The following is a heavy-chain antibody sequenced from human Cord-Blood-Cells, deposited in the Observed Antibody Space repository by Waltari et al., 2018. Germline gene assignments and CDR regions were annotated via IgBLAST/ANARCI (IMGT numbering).Heavy chain of an antibody. CDR3: AKDRDGGNFDY. CDR2: ITDDGSNK. D-gene: IGHD3-16*01. CDR1: GFTFSSYG. J-gene: IGHJ4*02. Sequence: QVQLVESGGGVVQPGRSLRLSCAASGFTFSSYGMHWVRQAPGKGVEGVAVITDDGSNKYYADSVKGRFTISRDNSKNTLYRQMSSLRAEDTAVYYCAKDRDGGNFDYWGQGTLVTVSS. V-gene: IGHV3-30*18.